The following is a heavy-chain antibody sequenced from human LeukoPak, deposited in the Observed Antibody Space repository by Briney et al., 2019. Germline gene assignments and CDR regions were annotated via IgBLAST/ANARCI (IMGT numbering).Heavy chain of an antibody. CDR3: ATGLISAYEI. J-gene: IGHJ3*02. V-gene: IGHV3-21*01. CDR1: GFTFSSYS. Sequence: MSGGSLRLSCAASGFTFSSYSMNWVRQAPGKGLEWVSSISSSSSYIYYADSVKGRFTISRDNAKNTIYLQMNSLRSDDTAVYYCATGLISAYEIWGQGTMLTVSS. CDR2: ISSSSSYI. D-gene: IGHD3-16*01.